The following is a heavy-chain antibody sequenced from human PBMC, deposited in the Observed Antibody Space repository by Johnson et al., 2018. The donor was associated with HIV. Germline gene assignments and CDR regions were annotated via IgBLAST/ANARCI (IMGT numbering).Heavy chain of an antibody. V-gene: IGHV3-66*01. CDR1: GFTVSSNY. D-gene: IGHD1-26*01. Sequence: VQLVESGGGLVQPGGSLRLSCAASGFTVSSNYMSWVRQAPGKGLEWVSVIYSGGSTYYADSVTGRFNISRNNSKNTLYLQMNSLRAEDTAVYYCARSSGSYLDDAFDIWGQGTMVTVSS. J-gene: IGHJ3*02. CDR3: ARSSGSYLDDAFDI. CDR2: IYSGGST.